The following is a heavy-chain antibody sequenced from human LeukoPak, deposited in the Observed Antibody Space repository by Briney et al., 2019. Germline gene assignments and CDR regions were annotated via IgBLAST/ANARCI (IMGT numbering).Heavy chain of an antibody. CDR1: GFTFSSYW. CDR3: ARDLDGSGNYHWFDP. J-gene: IGHJ5*02. D-gene: IGHD3-10*01. V-gene: IGHV3-74*01. CDR2: INGDGSST. Sequence: GGSLRLSCAASGFTFSSYWMHWVRQAPGKGLVWVSRINGDGSSTSYADSVKGRFTNSRDNAKNTLYLQMNSPRAEDTAVYYCARDLDGSGNYHWFDPWGQGTLVTVSS.